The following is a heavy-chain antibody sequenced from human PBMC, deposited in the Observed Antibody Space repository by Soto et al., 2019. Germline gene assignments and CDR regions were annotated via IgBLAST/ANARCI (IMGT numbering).Heavy chain of an antibody. V-gene: IGHV3-30-3*01. CDR2: ISYDGSNK. Sequence: QVQLVESGGGVVQPGRSLRLSCAASGFTFSSYAMHWVRQAPGKGLEWVAVISYDGSNKYYADSVKGRFTISRDNSKNTLYLQMNSLRAEETAVYYCARGRPVLLWFGDSDYWGQGTLVTVSS. J-gene: IGHJ4*02. CDR3: ARGRPVLLWFGDSDY. D-gene: IGHD3-10*01. CDR1: GFTFSSYA.